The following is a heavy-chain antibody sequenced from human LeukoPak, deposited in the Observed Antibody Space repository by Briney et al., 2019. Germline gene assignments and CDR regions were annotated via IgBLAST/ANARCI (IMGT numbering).Heavy chain of an antibody. CDR3: ARSPDGYNRQGFDY. D-gene: IGHD5-24*01. Sequence: SVTVSCTASGGTFSSYAISWVRQAPGQGLEWMGGIIPIFGTANYAQKFQGRVTITADESTSTAYMELSSLRSEDTAVYYCARSPDGYNRQGFDYWGQGTLVTVSS. J-gene: IGHJ4*02. CDR1: GGTFSSYA. V-gene: IGHV1-69*01. CDR2: IIPIFGTA.